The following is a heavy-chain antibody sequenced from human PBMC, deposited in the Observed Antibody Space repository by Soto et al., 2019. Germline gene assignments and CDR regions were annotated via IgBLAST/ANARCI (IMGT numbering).Heavy chain of an antibody. CDR1: GYTFTSYG. V-gene: IGHV1-18*01. Sequence: ASVKVSCKASGYTFTSYGISWVRQAPGQGLEWMGWISAYNGNTNYAQKLQGRVTMTTDTSTSTAYMELRSLRSDDTAVYYCARDLEGVVVVAASFRFDYWGQGTLVTVSS. D-gene: IGHD2-15*01. J-gene: IGHJ4*02. CDR2: ISAYNGNT. CDR3: ARDLEGVVVVAASFRFDY.